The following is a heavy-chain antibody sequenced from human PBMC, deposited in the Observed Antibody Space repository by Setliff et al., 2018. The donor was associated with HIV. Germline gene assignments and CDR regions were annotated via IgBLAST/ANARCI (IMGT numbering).Heavy chain of an antibody. CDR3: AKGAGFYGDYTFDH. CDR1: GFSFSLYA. D-gene: IGHD4-17*01. CDR2: ISGSGRKT. V-gene: IGHV3-23*01. J-gene: IGHJ4*02. Sequence: PGGSLRLSCKATGFSFSLYAMSWVRQAPGKGLEWVSSISGSGRKTYYGDSVKGRFTISRDNSWDTVDLQMNTLRAEDTAVYYCAKGAGFYGDYTFDHWGQGRQVTVSS.